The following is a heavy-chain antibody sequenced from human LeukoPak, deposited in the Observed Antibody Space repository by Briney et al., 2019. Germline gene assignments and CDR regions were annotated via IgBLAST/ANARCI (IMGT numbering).Heavy chain of an antibody. J-gene: IGHJ5*02. CDR2: ISGSGGST. V-gene: IGHV3-23*01. Sequence: GGSLGLSCAASGFTFSSYAMSWVRQAPGKGLEWVSAISGSGGSTYYADSVKGRFTISRDNSKNTLYLQMNSLRAEDTAVYYCAPARLLNWFDPWGQGTLVTVSS. CDR1: GFTFSSYA. CDR3: APARLLNWFDP. D-gene: IGHD3-10*01.